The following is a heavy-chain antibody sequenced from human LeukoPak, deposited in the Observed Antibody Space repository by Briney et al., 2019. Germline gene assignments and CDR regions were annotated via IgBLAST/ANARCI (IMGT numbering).Heavy chain of an antibody. Sequence: PSETLSLTCTVSGGSFSGGGYYWGWHRQHPGKGLEWNGYIDYSGSTYYNPSLKSRVTISVDTSKNQFSLELSSVTAADTAVYYCARTTVVNPVRDYWGQGTLVTVSS. CDR3: ARTTVVNPVRDY. CDR1: GGSFSGGGYY. J-gene: IGHJ4*02. V-gene: IGHV4-31*03. D-gene: IGHD4-23*01. CDR2: IDYSGST.